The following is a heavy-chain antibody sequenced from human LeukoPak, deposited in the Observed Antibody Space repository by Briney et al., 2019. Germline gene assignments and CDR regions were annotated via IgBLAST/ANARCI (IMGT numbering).Heavy chain of an antibody. CDR3: AKSHDYGDYAGYYYYGMDV. CDR2: ISGSGGST. J-gene: IGHJ6*02. CDR1: GFTFSSYA. D-gene: IGHD4-17*01. Sequence: GGSLRLSCAASGFTFSSYAMSWVRQAPGKGLEWVSAISGSGGSTYYADSVKGRFTISRDNSKSTLYLQMNSLRAEDTAVYYCAKSHDYGDYAGYYYYGMDVWGQGTTVTVSS. V-gene: IGHV3-23*01.